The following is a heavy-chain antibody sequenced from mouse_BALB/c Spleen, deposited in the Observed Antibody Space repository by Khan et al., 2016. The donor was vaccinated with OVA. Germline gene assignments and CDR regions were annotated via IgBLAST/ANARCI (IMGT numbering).Heavy chain of an antibody. CDR2: INPSNGYT. Sequence: VHVKQSGAELARPGASVKMSCKASGYTFTSYTIHWIKERPGQGLEWIGYINPSNGYTNYNQKFKDKATLTTDKSSTTAYLQLSSLTSDDSAVYNCVRDGAYHRNDGWFAYWGQGTLVTVSA. D-gene: IGHD2-14*01. CDR3: VRDGAYHRNDGWFAY. CDR1: GYTFTSYT. V-gene: IGHV1-4*01. J-gene: IGHJ3*01.